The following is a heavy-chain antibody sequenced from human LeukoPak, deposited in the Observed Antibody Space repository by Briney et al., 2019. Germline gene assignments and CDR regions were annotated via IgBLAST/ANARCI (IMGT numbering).Heavy chain of an antibody. CDR1: GFTFSDYY. V-gene: IGHV3-11*06. D-gene: IGHD6-13*01. Sequence: GGSLRLSCAASGFTFSDYYMSWIRQAPGKGLEWVSYISSSCSYTNYADSVKGRFTISRDNAKNSLYLQMNSLRAEDTAVYYCAKDPSVEAAAVGYYYYYGMDVWGQGTTVTVSS. J-gene: IGHJ6*02. CDR3: AKDPSVEAAAVGYYYYYGMDV. CDR2: ISSSCSYT.